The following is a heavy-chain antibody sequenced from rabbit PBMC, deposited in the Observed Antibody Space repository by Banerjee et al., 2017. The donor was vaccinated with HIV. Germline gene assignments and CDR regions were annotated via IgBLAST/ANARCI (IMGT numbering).Heavy chain of an antibody. V-gene: IGHV1S40*01. CDR1: GFTISNNYV. J-gene: IGHJ4*01. Sequence: QSLEESGGDLVKPGTSLTLTCTASGFTISNNYVMCWVRQAPGKGLEWIGCITIGDGNTYYASWAKGRFTISKTSSTTVTLQMTSLTAADTTTYFCARDLGGSGDLWGPGTLVTVS. CDR3: ARDLGGSGDL. CDR2: ITIGDGNT. D-gene: IGHD1-1*01.